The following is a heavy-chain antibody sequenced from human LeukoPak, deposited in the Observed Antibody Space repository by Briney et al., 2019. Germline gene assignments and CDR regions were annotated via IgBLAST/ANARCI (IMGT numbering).Heavy chain of an antibody. CDR1: GFTFSNAW. CDR2: LKSKTDGGTT. Sequence: GGSLRLSCAASGFTFSNAWMSWVRQAPGKGLEWVGRLKSKTDGGTTDYAAPVKGRFTISRDDSKNTLYLQMNSLKTEDTAVYYCTTGYSGSHLGQRSGARGYYYYYYMDVWGKGTTVTVSS. D-gene: IGHD1-26*01. V-gene: IGHV3-15*01. CDR3: TTGYSGSHLGQRSGARGYYYYYYMDV. J-gene: IGHJ6*03.